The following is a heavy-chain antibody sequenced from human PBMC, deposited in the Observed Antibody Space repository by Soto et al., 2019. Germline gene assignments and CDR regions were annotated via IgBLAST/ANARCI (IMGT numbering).Heavy chain of an antibody. CDR2: INAGFGYT. CDR1: GYTLTSYA. V-gene: IGHV1-3*01. D-gene: IGHD3-10*01. Sequence: QVQLVQSGAEVRKPGASVKVSCKASGYTLTSYAIHWVRQAPGQSLEWMGWINAGFGYTKSSQKFQDRITITRDTSANTAYLELISLRSEDTAIYYCATTGSLPSTVLHYYMDVWGKGTTVTVSS. CDR3: ATTGSLPSTVLHYYMDV. J-gene: IGHJ6*03.